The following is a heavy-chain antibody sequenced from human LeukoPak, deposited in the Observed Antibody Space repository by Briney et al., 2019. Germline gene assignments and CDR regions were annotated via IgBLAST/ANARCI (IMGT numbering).Heavy chain of an antibody. CDR1: GGSFGGYY. D-gene: IGHD3-10*01. J-gene: IGHJ3*02. CDR3: ARVHYYGQGAFDI. V-gene: IGHV4-34*01. Sequence: SETLSLTCAVYGGSFGGYYWSWIRQPPGKGLEWIGEINHSGSTNYNPSLKSRVTISVDTSKNQFSLKLSSVTAADTAVYYCARVHYYGQGAFDIWGQGTMVTVSS. CDR2: INHSGST.